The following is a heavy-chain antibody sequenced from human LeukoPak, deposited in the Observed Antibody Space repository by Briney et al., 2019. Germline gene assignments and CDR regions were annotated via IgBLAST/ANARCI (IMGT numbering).Heavy chain of an antibody. CDR2: INHSGNT. J-gene: IGHJ4*02. D-gene: IGHD1-26*01. V-gene: IGHV4-34*01. CDR3: ARQGSGTSYYYYTFPY. Sequence: SETLSRTCAVYGGSLSGYYWSWIRQPPGKGLEWIGEINHSGNTNYNPSLNSGDTMSVDTSKNHFYLKLSSVTAADTAVYYCARQGSGTSYYYYTFPYWGQGTLVTVSS. CDR1: GGSLSGYY.